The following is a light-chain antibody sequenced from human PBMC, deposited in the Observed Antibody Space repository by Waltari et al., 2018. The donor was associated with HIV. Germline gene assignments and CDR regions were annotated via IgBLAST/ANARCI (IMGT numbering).Light chain of an antibody. CDR3: SSYTSSSTVV. Sequence: QSALTQPASVSGSPGQSITISCTGTSSDVGGYNYVSWYQQHPGKAPQLMIYEVSNRPSGVSNRFAGSKSGNTASLTISVLQAEDEADYYCSSYTSSSTVVFGGGTKLTVL. CDR1: SSDVGGYNY. V-gene: IGLV2-14*01. CDR2: EVS. J-gene: IGLJ2*01.